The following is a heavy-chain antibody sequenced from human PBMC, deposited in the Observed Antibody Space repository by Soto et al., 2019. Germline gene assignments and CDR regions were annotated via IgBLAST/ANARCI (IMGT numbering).Heavy chain of an antibody. V-gene: IGHV4-4*02. D-gene: IGHD3-10*01. CDR1: SGSISSSNW. CDR3: ARMYYYGSGSHKNWFDP. J-gene: IGHJ5*02. Sequence: SETLSLTCAVSSGSISSSNWWSWVRQPPGKGLEWIGEIYHSGSTNYNPSLKSRVTISVDKSKNQFSLKLSSVTAADTAVYYCARMYYYGSGSHKNWFDPWGQGTLVTVSS. CDR2: IYHSGST.